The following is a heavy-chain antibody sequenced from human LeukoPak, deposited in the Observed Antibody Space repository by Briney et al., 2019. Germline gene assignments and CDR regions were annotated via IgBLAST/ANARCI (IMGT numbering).Heavy chain of an antibody. CDR1: GFTVSSNY. Sequence: GGSLRLSCAASGFTVSSNYMSWVRQAPGKGLEWVSVIYSGGSTYYADSVKGRSTISRDNSKNTLYLQMNSLRAEDTAVYYCARVRRGIYFDYWGQGTLVTVSS. CDR3: ARVRRGIYFDY. D-gene: IGHD3-10*01. V-gene: IGHV3-66*01. J-gene: IGHJ4*02. CDR2: IYSGGST.